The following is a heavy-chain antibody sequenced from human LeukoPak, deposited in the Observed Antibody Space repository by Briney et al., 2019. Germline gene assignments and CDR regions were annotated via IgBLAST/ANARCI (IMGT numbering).Heavy chain of an antibody. Sequence: KSSETLSLTCTVSGGSISSSSYYWGWIRQPPGKGLEWIGSIYYSGSTYYNPSLKSRVTISVDTSKNQFSLKLSSVTAADTAVYYCARDRDVDDFDSWGHGTLVTVSS. CDR3: ARDRDVDDFDS. V-gene: IGHV4-39*07. J-gene: IGHJ4*01. D-gene: IGHD2-15*01. CDR1: GGSISSSSYY. CDR2: IYYSGST.